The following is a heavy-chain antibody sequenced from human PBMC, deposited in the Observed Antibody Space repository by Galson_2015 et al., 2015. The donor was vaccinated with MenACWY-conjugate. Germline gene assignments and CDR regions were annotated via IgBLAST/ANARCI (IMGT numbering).Heavy chain of an antibody. V-gene: IGHV3-7*03. CDR1: GFTFRNYW. Sequence: SLRLSCAASGFTFRNYWMTWVRQASGKGLEWVASIKKDGSEKYYVDSVKSRFTISRDNAKNLVSLQMISLRPEDTALYYCFSGGGYWGQGTLVTVSS. J-gene: IGHJ4*02. D-gene: IGHD3-16*01. CDR3: FSGGGY. CDR2: IKKDGSEK.